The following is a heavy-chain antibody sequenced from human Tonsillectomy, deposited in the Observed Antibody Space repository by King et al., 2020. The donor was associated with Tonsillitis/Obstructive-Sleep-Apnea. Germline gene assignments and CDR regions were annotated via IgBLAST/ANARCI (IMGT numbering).Heavy chain of an antibody. V-gene: IGHV4-59*11. CDR1: GGSITNHY. J-gene: IGHJ4*02. CDR2: VSSSGTT. D-gene: IGHD6-6*01. Sequence: QLQESGPGLVKPSETLSLTCNVSGGSITNHYWSWIRQPPGKGLEWIGYVSSSGTTNYNPSLKSPITLSVDTSRNQFSLKLSSVTAADTAVYYCARTYSSWSAFDYWGQGTLVSVSS. CDR3: ARTYSSWSAFDY.